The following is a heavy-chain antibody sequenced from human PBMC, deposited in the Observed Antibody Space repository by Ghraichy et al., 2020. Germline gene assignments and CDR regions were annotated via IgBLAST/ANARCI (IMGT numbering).Heavy chain of an antibody. CDR3: ARVVGDYYFDY. Sequence: SETLSLTCAVYGGSFSGYYWSWIRQPPGKGLEWIGEINHSGSTNYNPSLKSRVTISVDTSKNQFSLKLSSVTAADTAVYYCARVVGDYYFDYWGQGTLVTVSS. J-gene: IGHJ4*02. V-gene: IGHV4-34*01. CDR2: INHSGST. D-gene: IGHD4-17*01. CDR1: GGSFSGYY.